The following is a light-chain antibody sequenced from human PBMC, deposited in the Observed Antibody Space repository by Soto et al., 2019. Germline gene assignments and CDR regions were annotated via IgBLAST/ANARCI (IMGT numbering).Light chain of an antibody. CDR2: SAS. CDR3: QQYNNWPPWT. J-gene: IGKJ1*01. V-gene: IGKV3-15*01. CDR1: QSIDTN. Sequence: ETVMTQSPATLSVSPGERATLSCSASQSIDTNLAWYQHKPGQTPRLLIYSASTRATGVPSRFSGSGSGTEFTLTISSLQSEDFAVSYCQQYNNWPPWTFGQGTKVEVK.